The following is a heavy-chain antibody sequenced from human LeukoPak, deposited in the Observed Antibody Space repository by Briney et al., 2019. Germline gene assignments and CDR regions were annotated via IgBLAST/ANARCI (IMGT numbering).Heavy chain of an antibody. CDR3: ARGERRSRGYSGYAVDY. CDR2: IRYDGSNE. J-gene: IGHJ4*02. CDR1: GFTFSSYG. Sequence: AGGSLRLSCAASGFTFSSYGMHWVRQAPGKGLEWVSFIRYDGSNEYYADSVRGRFTISRDNSKNTLYLQMNSLRAEDTAVYYCARGERRSRGYSGYAVDYWGQGTLVTVSS. D-gene: IGHD5-12*01. V-gene: IGHV3-30*02.